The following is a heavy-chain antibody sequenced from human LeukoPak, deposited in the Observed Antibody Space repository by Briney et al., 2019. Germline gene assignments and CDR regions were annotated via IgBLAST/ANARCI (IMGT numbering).Heavy chain of an antibody. J-gene: IGHJ4*02. CDR3: ARGDDYNRRSFDY. CDR2: TRNKANSFTT. D-gene: IGHD5-24*01. CDR1: GFTFNDHY. V-gene: IGHV3-72*01. Sequence: GGSLRLSCAASGFTFNDHYMDWGRQAPGKGLEWVGRTRNKANSFTTEYAASVRGRFTISRDDSKNSLYLQMNSLNTEDTAVYYCARGDDYNRRSFDYWGQGTLVTVSS.